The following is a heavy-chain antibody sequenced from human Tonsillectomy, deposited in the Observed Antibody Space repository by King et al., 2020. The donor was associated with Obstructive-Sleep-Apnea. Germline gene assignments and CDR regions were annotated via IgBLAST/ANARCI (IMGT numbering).Heavy chain of an antibody. CDR3: ARCASSSWYGEYFQH. Sequence: VQLVESGGGVVQPGRSLRLSCAASGFTFSSYAMHWVRQAPGKGLEWVAVISYDGSNKYYADSVKGRFTISRDNSKNTLYLQMNSLRAEDTAVYYCARCASSSWYGEYFQHWGQGTLVTVSS. J-gene: IGHJ1*01. CDR2: ISYDGSNK. CDR1: GFTFSSYA. D-gene: IGHD6-13*01. V-gene: IGHV3-30*04.